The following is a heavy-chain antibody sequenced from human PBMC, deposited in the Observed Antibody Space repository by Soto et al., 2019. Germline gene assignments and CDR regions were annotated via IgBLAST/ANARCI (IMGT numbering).Heavy chain of an antibody. CDR3: ARDQPGYSYGYGLGY. V-gene: IGHV3-21*01. Sequence: EVQLVESGGGQVKPGGSLRLSCAASGFTFSSYSMNWVRQAPGKGLEWVSSISSSSSYIYYADSVKGRFTISRDNAKNSLYLQMNSLRAEDTAVYYCARDQPGYSYGYGLGYWGQGTLVTVSS. CDR2: ISSSSSYI. J-gene: IGHJ4*02. CDR1: GFTFSSYS. D-gene: IGHD5-18*01.